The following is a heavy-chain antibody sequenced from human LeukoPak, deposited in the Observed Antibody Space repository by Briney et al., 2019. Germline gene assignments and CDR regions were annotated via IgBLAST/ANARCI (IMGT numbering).Heavy chain of an antibody. D-gene: IGHD2-2*03. CDR1: GDSITNSY. J-gene: IGHJ5*02. CDR3: ARHYGYCSSTSCFGLTDWFDP. V-gene: IGHV4-59*08. CDR2: ISYGGST. Sequence: PSETLSLTCTVSGDSITNSYWNWIRQPPGRGLEWIGRISYGGSTSYNPSLKSRVTISVDTSKKQFSLKLSSVTAADTAVYYCARHYGYCSSTSCFGLTDWFDPWGQGTLVTVSS.